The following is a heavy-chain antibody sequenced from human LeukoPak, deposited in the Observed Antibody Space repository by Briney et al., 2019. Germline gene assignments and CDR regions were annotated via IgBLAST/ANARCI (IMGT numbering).Heavy chain of an antibody. CDR1: GYSFTSYW. CDR3: ATQHGVPHAFDI. CDR2: IFPADSDT. D-gene: IGHD4-17*01. V-gene: IGHV5-51*01. Sequence: GAPLKISCKGSGYSFTSYWIGWVRPMPGKLLEWMGIIFPADSDTRYSPSFQGQVTISADKSISTAYLQWSSLKASDTAMYYCATQHGVPHAFDIWGQGTMVTVSS. J-gene: IGHJ3*02.